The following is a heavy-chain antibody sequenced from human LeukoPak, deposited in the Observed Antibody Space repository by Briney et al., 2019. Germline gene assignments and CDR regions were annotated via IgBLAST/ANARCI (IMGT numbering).Heavy chain of an antibody. CDR1: GGSISSYY. CDR3: ACRLRRYGYVVFDY. Sequence: PSETLSLTCTVSGGSISSYYWSWIRQPPGKGLEWIGRIYTSGSTNYNPSLKSRVTMSVDTSKNQFSLKLSSVTAADTAVYYCACRLRRYGYVVFDYWGQGTLVTVSS. CDR2: IYTSGST. D-gene: IGHD5-18*01. V-gene: IGHV4-4*07. J-gene: IGHJ4*02.